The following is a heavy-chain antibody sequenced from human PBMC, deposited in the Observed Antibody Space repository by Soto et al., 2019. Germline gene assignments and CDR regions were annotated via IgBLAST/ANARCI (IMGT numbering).Heavy chain of an antibody. J-gene: IGHJ6*02. D-gene: IGHD3-10*01. CDR1: GYSFTSYW. V-gene: IGHV5-51*01. Sequence: GESLKISCKGSGYSFTSYWIGWVRQMPGKGLEWMGIIYPGDSDTRYSPSFQGQVTISADKSISTAYLQWSSLKASDTAMYYCARHLSRPIYYYGSGSYYNNYYYYYYGMDVWGQGTTVTVSS. CDR3: ARHLSRPIYYYGSGSYYNNYYYYYYGMDV. CDR2: IYPGDSDT.